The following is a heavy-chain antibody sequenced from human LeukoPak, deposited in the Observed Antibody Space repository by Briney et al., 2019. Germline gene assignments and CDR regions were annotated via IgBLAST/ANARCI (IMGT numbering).Heavy chain of an antibody. CDR1: GGSISSSSCY. Sequence: PSETLSLTCTVSGGSISSSSCYWGWIRQPPGKGLEWIGSLYYGGRTYYNPSLKSRVTISVDTSKNQFSLRLSSVTAADTAVYYCAMTTVTTFFSASDDSWGQGTLVTVSS. J-gene: IGHJ4*02. CDR3: AMTTVTTFFSASDDS. CDR2: LYYGGRT. V-gene: IGHV4-39*01. D-gene: IGHD4-17*01.